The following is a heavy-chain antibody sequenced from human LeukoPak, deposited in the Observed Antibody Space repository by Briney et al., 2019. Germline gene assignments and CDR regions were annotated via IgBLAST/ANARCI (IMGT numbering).Heavy chain of an antibody. CDR2: IIPIFGTA. Sequence: ASVKVSCKASGYTFTSYDINWVRQATGQGLEWMGGIIPIFGTANYAQKFQGRVTITADKSTSTAYMELSSLRSEDTAVYYCARYSSSSGPDYWGQGTLVTVSS. CDR1: GYTFTSYD. V-gene: IGHV1-69*06. J-gene: IGHJ4*02. D-gene: IGHD6-6*01. CDR3: ARYSSSSGPDY.